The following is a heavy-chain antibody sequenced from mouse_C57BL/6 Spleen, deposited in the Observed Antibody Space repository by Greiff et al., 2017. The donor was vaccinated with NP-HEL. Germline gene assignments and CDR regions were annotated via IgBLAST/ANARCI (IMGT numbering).Heavy chain of an antibody. CDR3: ARRGPDGDSLAMDY. V-gene: IGHV1-55*01. Sequence: QVQLQQPGAELVKPGASVKMSCKASGYTFTSYWITWVKQRPGQGLEWIGDIYPGSGSTNYNEKFKSKATLTVDTSSSTAYMQLSSLTSEDSAVYYWARRGPDGDSLAMDYWGQGTSVTVSS. CDR1: GYTFTSYW. CDR2: IYPGSGST. J-gene: IGHJ4*01. D-gene: IGHD2-13*01.